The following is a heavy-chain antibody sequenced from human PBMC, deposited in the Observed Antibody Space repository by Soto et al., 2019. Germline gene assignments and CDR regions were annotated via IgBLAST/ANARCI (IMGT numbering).Heavy chain of an antibody. CDR2: IYYSGST. CDR3: ARGGVVGSTRSYFDY. CDR1: GGSISSGGYY. Sequence: SETLSLTCTVSGGSISSGGYYWSWIRQHPGKGLEWIGYIYYSGSTYYNPSLKSRVTISVDTSKNQFSLKLSSVTAADTAVYYCARGGVVGSTRSYFDYWGQGALVTVSS. D-gene: IGHD1-26*01. J-gene: IGHJ4*02. V-gene: IGHV4-31*03.